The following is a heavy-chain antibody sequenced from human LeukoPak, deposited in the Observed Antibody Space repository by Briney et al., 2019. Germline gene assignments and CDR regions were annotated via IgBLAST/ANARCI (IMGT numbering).Heavy chain of an antibody. CDR2: ISSSAATI. Sequence: GGSLRLSCAASGFTFSDYYMSWIRQASGKGLEWISYISSSAATIYYADSVKGRFTISRDNAKNSVYLQMNSLRAEDTAVYYCARGIYSSGSRSFDYWGQGTLVTVSS. V-gene: IGHV3-11*01. CDR3: ARGIYSSGSRSFDY. J-gene: IGHJ4*02. D-gene: IGHD5-18*01. CDR1: GFTFSDYY.